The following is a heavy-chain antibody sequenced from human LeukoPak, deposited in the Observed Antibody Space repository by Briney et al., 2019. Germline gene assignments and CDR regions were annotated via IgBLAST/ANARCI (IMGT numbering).Heavy chain of an antibody. Sequence: PGGSLRLSCAASGFTFDDYAMHWVRQTPGKGLERVSGISWNSGSIGYADSVKGRFTISRDNAKNSLSLQMNSLRAEDTAVYYCARYGYGSGSYYFDYWGQGTLVTVSS. CDR3: ARYGYGSGSYYFDY. V-gene: IGHV3-9*01. CDR1: GFTFDDYA. J-gene: IGHJ4*02. D-gene: IGHD3-10*01. CDR2: ISWNSGSI.